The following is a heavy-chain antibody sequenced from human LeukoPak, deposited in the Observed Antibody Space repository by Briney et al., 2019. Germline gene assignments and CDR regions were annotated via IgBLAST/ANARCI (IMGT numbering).Heavy chain of an antibody. D-gene: IGHD3-16*02. CDR1: GFTFSSYA. V-gene: IGHV3-23*01. CDR3: AKSTYLGELSTH. Sequence: PGGSLRISCAASGFTFSSYAMSWVRQAPGSGLEWVSAISGSGGSTYYADSVKGRFTISRDNSKNTLYLQMNSLRAEDTAVYYCAKSTYLGELSTHWGQGTLVTVSS. J-gene: IGHJ4*02. CDR2: ISGSGGST.